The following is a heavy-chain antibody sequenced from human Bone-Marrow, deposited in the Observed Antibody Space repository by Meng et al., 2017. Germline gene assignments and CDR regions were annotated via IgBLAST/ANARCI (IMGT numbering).Heavy chain of an antibody. CDR3: ARDLILEQLGNFDY. CDR1: GYTFTSYG. Sequence: ASVKVSCKASGYTFTSYGISWVRQAPGQGLEWMGWISAYNGNTNYARKLQGRVTMTTDTSTSTAYMELRSLRSDDTAVYYCARDLILEQLGNFDYWGQGTLVTVSS. J-gene: IGHJ4*02. V-gene: IGHV1-18*01. CDR2: ISAYNGNT. D-gene: IGHD6-13*01.